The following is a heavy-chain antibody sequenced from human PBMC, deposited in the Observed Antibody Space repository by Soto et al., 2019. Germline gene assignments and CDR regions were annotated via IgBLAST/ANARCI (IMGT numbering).Heavy chain of an antibody. J-gene: IGHJ3*02. CDR1: GYSISSGYY. CDR3: ARARGAGGTMIEGGAFDI. CDR2: IYHSGST. V-gene: IGHV4-38-2*01. Sequence: SETLSLTCAVSGYSISSGYYWGWIRQPPGKGLEWIGSIYHSGSTYYNPSLKSRVTISVDTSKNQFSLKLSSVTAADTAVYYCARARGAGGTMIEGGAFDIWGQGTTVTVSS. D-gene: IGHD3-22*01.